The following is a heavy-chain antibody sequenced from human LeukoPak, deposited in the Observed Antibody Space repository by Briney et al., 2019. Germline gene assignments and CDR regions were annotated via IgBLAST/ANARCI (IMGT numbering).Heavy chain of an antibody. CDR3: TTFYSRLTDY. Sequence: GGSLRLSCAASGFTFNSYWISWVRQAPGKGLEWLANINRDGSEKNYVDSVKGRFTISRDNAKNSLYLQMNSLRAEDTAVYYCTTFYSRLTDYWGQGTLVTVSS. CDR2: INRDGSEK. D-gene: IGHD2/OR15-2a*01. V-gene: IGHV3-7*03. CDR1: GFTFNSYW. J-gene: IGHJ4*02.